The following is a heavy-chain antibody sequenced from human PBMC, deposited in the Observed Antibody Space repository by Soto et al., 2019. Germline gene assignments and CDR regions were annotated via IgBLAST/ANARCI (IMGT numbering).Heavy chain of an antibody. CDR3: ARGPLASYSGSYPFDY. Sequence: GGSLRLSCAASGFTFSSYWMHWVRQAPGKGLVWVSRINSDGSSTSYADSVKGRFTISRDNAKNTLYLQMNSLRAEDTAVYYCARGPLASYSGSYPFDYWGQGTLVTVSS. CDR2: INSDGSST. CDR1: GFTFSSYW. J-gene: IGHJ4*02. V-gene: IGHV3-74*01. D-gene: IGHD1-26*01.